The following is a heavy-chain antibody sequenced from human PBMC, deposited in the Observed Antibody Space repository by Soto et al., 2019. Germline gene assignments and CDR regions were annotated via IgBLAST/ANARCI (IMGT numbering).Heavy chain of an antibody. D-gene: IGHD3-16*01. CDR2: ISGSGGRS. Sequence: GGSLRLSCAASGFTFSNYAMTWIRQGPGKGLEWVSGISGSGGRSYYADSVKGRFTISRDNSKSTLYLQMNSLRAEDTAVYYCAKAYFVWSSEQPYYFDYWGQGTLVTVSS. CDR1: GFTFSNYA. CDR3: AKAYFVWSSEQPYYFDY. V-gene: IGHV3-23*01. J-gene: IGHJ4*02.